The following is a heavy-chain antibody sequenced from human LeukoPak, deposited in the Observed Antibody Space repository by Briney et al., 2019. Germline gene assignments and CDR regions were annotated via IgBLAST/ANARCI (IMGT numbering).Heavy chain of an antibody. CDR1: GFTFSSYA. J-gene: IGHJ5*02. Sequence: PGGSLRLSCAASGFTFSSYAMSWVRQAPGKGLEWVSAISGSGGSTYYADSVRGRFTISRDNSKNTLYLQMNSLRAEDTAVYYCAKDPAAGGSSWYWESWFDPWGQGTLVTVSS. CDR2: ISGSGGST. D-gene: IGHD6-13*01. CDR3: AKDPAAGGSSWYWESWFDP. V-gene: IGHV3-23*01.